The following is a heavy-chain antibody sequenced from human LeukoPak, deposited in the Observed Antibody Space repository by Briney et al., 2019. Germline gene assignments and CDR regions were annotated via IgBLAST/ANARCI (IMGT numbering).Heavy chain of an antibody. J-gene: IGHJ4*02. CDR3: ARGRGYSYGYFAW. CDR2: IIPILGTA. D-gene: IGHD5-18*01. CDR1: GGTFSSYA. V-gene: IGHV1-69*06. Sequence: ASVKVSCKASGGTFSSYAISWVRQAPGQGLEWMGGIIPILGTANYAQKLQGRVTITADKSTSTAYMELSSLRSEDTAVYYCARGRGYSYGYFAWWGQGTLVTVSS.